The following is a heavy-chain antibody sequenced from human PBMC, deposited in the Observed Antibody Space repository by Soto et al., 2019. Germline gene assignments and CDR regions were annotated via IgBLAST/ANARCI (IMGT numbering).Heavy chain of an antibody. Sequence: QVQLVQSGAEVKKPGSSVKVSCKASGGTFSSYAISWVRQAPGQGLEWMGGIIPIFGTANYAQKFQGRVTITADKSTSTAYMELSSLRSEDTAVYYCAGIVVVPAASDYYGMDVRGQGTTVTVSS. CDR3: AGIVVVPAASDYYGMDV. V-gene: IGHV1-69*06. D-gene: IGHD2-2*01. CDR1: GGTFSSYA. CDR2: IIPIFGTA. J-gene: IGHJ6*02.